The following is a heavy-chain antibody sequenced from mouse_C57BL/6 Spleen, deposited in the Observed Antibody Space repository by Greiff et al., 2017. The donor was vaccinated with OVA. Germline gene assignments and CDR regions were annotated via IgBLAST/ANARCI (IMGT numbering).Heavy chain of an antibody. D-gene: IGHD2-2*01. CDR2: IDPANGNT. V-gene: IGHV14-3*01. CDR3: AGWGDDGGRYFDY. J-gene: IGHJ2*01. Sequence: EVKLEESVAELVRPGASVKFSCTASGFNIKNSYMHWVKQSPEQGLEWIGRIDPANGNTKDAPKFQGKATITADTSSNTAYLQLSSLTSEDTAIYYCAGWGDDGGRYFDYWGQGTTLTVSS. CDR1: GFNIKNSY.